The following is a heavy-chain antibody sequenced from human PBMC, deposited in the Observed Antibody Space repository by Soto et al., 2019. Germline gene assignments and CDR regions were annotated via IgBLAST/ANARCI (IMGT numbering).Heavy chain of an antibody. V-gene: IGHV3-30-3*01. D-gene: IGHD3-22*01. Sequence: PGGSLRLSCAASGFTFSTYAIHWVRQAPGKGLEWVAVISYDGSNKYYADSVKGRFTISRDNSKNTLYLQMNSLRAEDTAVYYCARDLEENSSGYYYSPPGFDYWGQGTLVTVSS. CDR3: ARDLEENSSGYYYSPPGFDY. CDR1: GFTFSTYA. J-gene: IGHJ4*02. CDR2: ISYDGSNK.